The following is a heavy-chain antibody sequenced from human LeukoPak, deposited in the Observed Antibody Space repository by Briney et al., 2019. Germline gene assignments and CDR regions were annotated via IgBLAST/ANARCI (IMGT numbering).Heavy chain of an antibody. V-gene: IGHV3-48*04. CDR3: ARVLVGATFDY. CDR2: ISSSSSTI. D-gene: IGHD1-26*01. J-gene: IGHJ4*02. Sequence: PGGSLRLSCAASGFTFSSYSMNWVRQAPGKGLEWVSYISSSSSTIYYADSVKGRFTISRDNAKNSLYLQMNSLRAEDTAVYYCARVLVGATFDYWGQGTLVTVSS. CDR1: GFTFSSYS.